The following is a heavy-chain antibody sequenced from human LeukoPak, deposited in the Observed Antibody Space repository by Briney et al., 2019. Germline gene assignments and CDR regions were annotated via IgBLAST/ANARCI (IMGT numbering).Heavy chain of an antibody. CDR1: GFTFSSYW. D-gene: IGHD3-3*01. CDR2: IKQDGSEK. V-gene: IGHV3-7*01. CDR3: ASHSYYDFWSGYYTFGY. Sequence: GGSLRLSCAASGFTFSSYWMSWVRQAPGKGLEWVANIKQDGSEKYYVDSVKGQFTISRDNAKNSLYLQMNSLRAEDTAVYYCASHSYYDFWSGYYTFGYWGQGTLVTVSS. J-gene: IGHJ4*02.